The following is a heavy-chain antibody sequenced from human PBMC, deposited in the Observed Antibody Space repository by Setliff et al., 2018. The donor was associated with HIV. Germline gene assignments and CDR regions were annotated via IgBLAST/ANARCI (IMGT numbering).Heavy chain of an antibody. D-gene: IGHD6-13*01. CDR1: GFTFGDYW. Sequence: PGGSLRLSCAASGFTFGDYWMNWVRQAPGKGLVWVSLIMNRGTRTNYADSVKGRFTISRDNAKNMLYLQMNSLRAEDTAVYYCAKNLYRSGWSPLDYWGQGALVTVSS. CDR2: IMNRGTRT. CDR3: AKNLYRSGWSPLDY. J-gene: IGHJ4*02. V-gene: IGHV3-74*01.